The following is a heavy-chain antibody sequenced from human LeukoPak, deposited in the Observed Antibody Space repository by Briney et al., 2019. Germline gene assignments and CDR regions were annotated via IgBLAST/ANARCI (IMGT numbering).Heavy chain of an antibody. CDR2: ISSSSSTI. D-gene: IGHD3-22*01. CDR3: ARDRHKYNYDSGGYPPY. V-gene: IGHV3-48*01. Sequence: GGSLRLSCAASGFTFSSYSMLWVRQAPGKGLEWVSYISSSSSTIYYADSVKGRFTISRDNAKHSLYLQMNTLRAEDTAVYYCARDRHKYNYDSGGYPPYWGQGTLVTVSS. CDR1: GFTFSSYS. J-gene: IGHJ4*02.